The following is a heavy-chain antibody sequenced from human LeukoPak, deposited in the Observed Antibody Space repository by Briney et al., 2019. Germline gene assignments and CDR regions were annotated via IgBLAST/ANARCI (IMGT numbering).Heavy chain of an antibody. V-gene: IGHV1-18*01. CDR2: ISAYNGNT. CDR1: GYTFTSYG. J-gene: IGHJ5*02. Sequence: ASVKVSCKASGYTFTSYGISWVRQAPGQGLEWMGWISAYNGNTNYAQKLQGRVTMTTDTSTSTAYMELRSLRSDDTAVYYCARSRSGSYYSWFDPWGQGTLVTVSS. D-gene: IGHD3-10*01. CDR3: ARSRSGSYYSWFDP.